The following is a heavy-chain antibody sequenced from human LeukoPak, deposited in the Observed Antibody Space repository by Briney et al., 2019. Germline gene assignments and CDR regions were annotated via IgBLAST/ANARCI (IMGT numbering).Heavy chain of an antibody. D-gene: IGHD3-10*01. J-gene: IGHJ4*02. CDR2: IKQDGSEK. CDR1: GFTFSSYW. Sequence: GGSLRLSCAASGFTFSSYWMSWVRQAPGKGLEWVANIKQDGSEKYYVDSVKGRFTISRDNAKNSLYLQMNSLRAEDTAVYYCARDSMVRGVIIGGFDYWGQGTLVTVSS. CDR3: ARDSMVRGVIIGGFDY. V-gene: IGHV3-7*01.